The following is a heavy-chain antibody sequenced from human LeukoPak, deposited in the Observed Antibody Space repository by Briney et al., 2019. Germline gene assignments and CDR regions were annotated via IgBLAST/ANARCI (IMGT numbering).Heavy chain of an antibody. CDR3: ARPRGAAALGAFDI. J-gene: IGHJ3*02. CDR1: GFTFSSYG. CDR2: IWYDGSNK. D-gene: IGHD6-13*01. V-gene: IGHV3-33*01. Sequence: PGRSLRLSCAASGFTFSSYGMHWVRQAPGKGLEWVAVIWYDGSNKYYADSVKGRFTISRDNSKNTLYLQMNSLRAEDTAVYYCARPRGAAALGAFDIWGQGTMVTISP.